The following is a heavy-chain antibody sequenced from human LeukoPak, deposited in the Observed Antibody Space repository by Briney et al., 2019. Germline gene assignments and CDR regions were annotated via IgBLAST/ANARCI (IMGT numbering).Heavy chain of an antibody. CDR1: GFTFSSYS. D-gene: IGHD6-13*01. CDR3: ARPDEQQLVRDAFDI. V-gene: IGHV3-21*01. CDR2: ISSSSSYI. Sequence: GGSLRLSCAASGFTFSSYSMNWVRQAPGKGLGWVSSISSSSSYIYYADSVKGRFTISRDNAKNSLYLQMNSLRAEDAAVYYCARPDEQQLVRDAFDIWGQGTMVTVSS. J-gene: IGHJ3*02.